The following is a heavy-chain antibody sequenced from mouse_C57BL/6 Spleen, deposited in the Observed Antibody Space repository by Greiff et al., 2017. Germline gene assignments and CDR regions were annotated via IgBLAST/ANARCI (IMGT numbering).Heavy chain of an antibody. J-gene: IGHJ2*01. CDR3: ARYYYGSPYVYFDY. CDR1: GYSFTDYN. CDR2: VNPNYGTT. V-gene: IGHV1-39*01. Sequence: VQLQQSGPELLKPGASVKISCKASGYSFTDYNMNWVKQSNGTSLEWIGVVNPNYGTTSYNKKFKGKATLTVDQSSSTAYMQLNSLTSEDSAVYYGARYYYGSPYVYFDYWGQGTTLTVSS. D-gene: IGHD1-1*01.